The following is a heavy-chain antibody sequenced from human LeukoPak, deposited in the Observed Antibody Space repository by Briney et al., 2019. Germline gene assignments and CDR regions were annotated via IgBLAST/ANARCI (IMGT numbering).Heavy chain of an antibody. CDR1: GYTFTSYD. J-gene: IGHJ4*02. CDR3: ARGRRAVGATSRFDY. V-gene: IGHV1-8*01. Sequence: ASVKLSCKASGYTFTSYDINWVRQATGHGLEWMGWMNPNSGNTGYAQKFQGRVTMTRNTPISTAYMELSSLRSEDTAVYYCARGRRAVGATSRFDYWGQGTLVTVSS. D-gene: IGHD1-26*01. CDR2: MNPNSGNT.